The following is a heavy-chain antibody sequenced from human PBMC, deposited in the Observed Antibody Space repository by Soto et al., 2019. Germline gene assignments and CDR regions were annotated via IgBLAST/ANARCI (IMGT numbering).Heavy chain of an antibody. CDR1: GFTFSSYA. CDR2: ISGSGGST. CDR3: AKDLDHMVLMVYGSHAFDI. Sequence: EVQLLESGGGLVQPGGSLRLSCAASGFTFSSYAMSWVRQAPGKGLEWVSAISGSGGSTYYADSVKGLFTISRDNSKNTLYLQMNSLRAEDTAVYYCAKDLDHMVLMVYGSHAFDIWGQGTMVTVSS. V-gene: IGHV3-23*01. D-gene: IGHD2-8*01. J-gene: IGHJ3*02.